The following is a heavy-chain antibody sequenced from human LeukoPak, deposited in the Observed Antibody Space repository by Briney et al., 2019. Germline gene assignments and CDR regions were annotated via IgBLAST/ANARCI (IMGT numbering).Heavy chain of an antibody. J-gene: IGHJ3*02. V-gene: IGHV4-39*01. CDR1: GGSISSSGYY. D-gene: IGHD3-22*01. CDR3: ARNRYYYDSSGSIDAFDI. Sequence: SETLSLTCTVSGGSISSSGYYWGWIRQPPGKGLEWIGSIYYSGSTYYNPSLKSRVTISVDTSKNQFSLKLSSVTAADTAVYYCARNRYYYDSSGSIDAFDIWGRGTMVTVSS. CDR2: IYYSGST.